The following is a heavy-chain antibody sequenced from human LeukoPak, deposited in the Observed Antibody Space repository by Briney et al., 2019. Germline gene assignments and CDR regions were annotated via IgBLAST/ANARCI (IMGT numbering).Heavy chain of an antibody. V-gene: IGHV1-46*01. CDR3: ARSMRGYSYGVFDY. D-gene: IGHD5-18*01. CDR2: IIPSGGLT. CDR1: GYTFTIYY. Sequence: ASVKVSCKASGYTFTIYYMHWVRQAPGQGLGWMGIIIPSGGLTSYGQMFQDRVTMTRDTSTSTVYMELSSLRSEDTAVYYCARSMRGYSYGVFDYWGQGTLVTVSS. J-gene: IGHJ4*02.